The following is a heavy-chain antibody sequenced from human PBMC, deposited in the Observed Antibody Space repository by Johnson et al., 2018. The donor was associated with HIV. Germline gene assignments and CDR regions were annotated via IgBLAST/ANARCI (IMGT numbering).Heavy chain of an antibody. CDR1: GFTFDDYG. CDR2: ISWNGGRA. Sequence: VQVLESGGGVVQPGRSLRLSCAASGFTFDDYGMSWVRQVPGKGLEWVSGISWNGGRADYADSVKGRFTTSRDNAKNSLYLQMSSLRAGDTAFYYRARVVKFNWSFAAFDIWGQGTMVTVPS. J-gene: IGHJ3*02. V-gene: IGHV3-20*04. CDR3: ARVVKFNWSFAAFDI. D-gene: IGHD1-26*01.